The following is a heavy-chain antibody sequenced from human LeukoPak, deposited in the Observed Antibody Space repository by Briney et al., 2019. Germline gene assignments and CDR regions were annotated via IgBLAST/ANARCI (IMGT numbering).Heavy chain of an antibody. CDR1: GFSFNNYG. D-gene: IGHD2-2*01. J-gene: IGHJ3*02. CDR3: AKDLCSSTSCYLDI. CDR2: IRYDGSKK. Sequence: PGGSLRLSXAASGFSFNNYGMHWVRQAPGRGLEGVAFIRYDGSKKYYVDSVKGRFTISRDNPKNTVYLQVNSLRVEDTAVYYCAKDLCSSTSCYLDIWGQGAMVTVSS. V-gene: IGHV3-30*02.